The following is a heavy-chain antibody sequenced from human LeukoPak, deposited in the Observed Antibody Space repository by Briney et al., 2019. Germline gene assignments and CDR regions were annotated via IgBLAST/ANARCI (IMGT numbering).Heavy chain of an antibody. V-gene: IGHV3-21*01. D-gene: IGHD1-7*01. CDR1: GFTFSSYS. J-gene: IGHJ4*02. CDR3: ARQTGTFYYFDY. CDR2: ISSSSSYI. Sequence: PGGSLRLSCAASGFTFSSYSMNWVRQAPGKGLEWVSSISSSSSYIYYADSVKGRFTISRDNAKNPLYLQMNSLRAEDTAVYYCARQTGTFYYFDYWGQGTLVTVSS.